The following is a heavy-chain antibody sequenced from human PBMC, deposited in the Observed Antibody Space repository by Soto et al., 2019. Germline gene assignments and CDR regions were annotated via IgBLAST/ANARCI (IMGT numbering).Heavy chain of an antibody. CDR3: ASSSCSGSYSSLYYYGMDV. D-gene: IGHD3-10*02. CDR2: INHSGST. J-gene: IGHJ6*02. V-gene: IGHV4-34*01. Sequence: PSLTCAVYGGSFSGYYWSWIRQPPGKGLEWIGEINHSGSTNYNPSLKSRVTISVDTSKNQFSLKLSSVTAADTAVYYCASSSCSGSYSSLYYYGMDVWGQGTTVTVSS. CDR1: GGSFSGYY.